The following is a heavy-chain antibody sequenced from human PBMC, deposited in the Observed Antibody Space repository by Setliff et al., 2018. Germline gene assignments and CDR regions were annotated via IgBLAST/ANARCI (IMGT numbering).Heavy chain of an antibody. CDR3: ARNAITGTTKKYYYYMDV. Sequence: ASVKVSCKASGGTFSSLAITWVRQAPGQGLEWMGGTIPLLPLPNYAVKFQGRVTLTADKSTSTAYMELTSLRPEDTAVYYCARNAITGTTKKYYYYMDVWGQGTTVTVSS. CDR2: TIPLLPLP. D-gene: IGHD1-7*01. V-gene: IGHV1-69*10. CDR1: GGTFSSLA. J-gene: IGHJ6*03.